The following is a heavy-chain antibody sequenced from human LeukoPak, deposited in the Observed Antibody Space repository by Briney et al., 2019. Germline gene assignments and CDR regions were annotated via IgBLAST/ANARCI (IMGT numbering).Heavy chain of an antibody. Sequence: SETLSLTCSVSGGSIASSSYYWGWIRQPPGKGLEWIGSIYYSGSTYYNPSLKSRVTISVDTSKNQFSLKLSSVTAADTAVYYCARSGGHDFWSGYYVYNWFDPWGQGTLVTVSS. D-gene: IGHD3-3*01. CDR3: ARSGGHDFWSGYYVYNWFDP. CDR1: GGSIASSSYY. V-gene: IGHV4-39*07. CDR2: IYYSGST. J-gene: IGHJ5*02.